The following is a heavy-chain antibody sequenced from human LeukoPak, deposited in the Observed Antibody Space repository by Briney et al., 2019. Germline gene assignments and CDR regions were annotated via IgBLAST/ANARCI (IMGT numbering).Heavy chain of an antibody. V-gene: IGHV1-46*01. CDR3: ARDIGPPYGDYNQFDY. Sequence: ASVKVSCKASGYTFTSYYMHWVRQAPGQGLEWMGIINPSGGSTSYAQKFQGRVTMTRDTSTSTVYMELSSLRSEDTDVYYCARDIGPPYGDYNQFDYWGQGTLVTVSS. J-gene: IGHJ4*02. CDR2: INPSGGST. CDR1: GYTFTSYY. D-gene: IGHD4-17*01.